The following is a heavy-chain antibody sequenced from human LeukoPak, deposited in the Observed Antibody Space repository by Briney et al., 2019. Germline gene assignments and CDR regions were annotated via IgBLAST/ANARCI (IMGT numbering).Heavy chain of an antibody. CDR3: ARARTRYSGSYGGAFDI. D-gene: IGHD1-26*01. CDR2: ISWNSGSI. Sequence: GGSLRLSCAASGFTFDDYAMHWVRQAPGKGLEWVSGISWNSGSIGYADSVKGRFTISRDNAKNSLYLQMNSLRAEDTALYYCARARTRYSGSYGGAFDIWGQGTMVTVSS. CDR1: GFTFDDYA. V-gene: IGHV3-9*01. J-gene: IGHJ3*02.